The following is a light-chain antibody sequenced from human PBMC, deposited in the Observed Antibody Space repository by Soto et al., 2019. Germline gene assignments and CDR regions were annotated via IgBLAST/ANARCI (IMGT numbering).Light chain of an antibody. CDR1: GSDLGSYNL. Sequence: QSVLTQPASVSGSPGHSITISCTGSGSDLGSYNLVSWYQQHPGKAPKLMIYEATKRPSGVSFRFSGSKSGNTASLTISRLQAEDEAIYYCSSYAGYTTFVVFGGGTQLTVL. V-gene: IGLV2-23*01. CDR2: EAT. CDR3: SSYAGYTTFVV. J-gene: IGLJ2*01.